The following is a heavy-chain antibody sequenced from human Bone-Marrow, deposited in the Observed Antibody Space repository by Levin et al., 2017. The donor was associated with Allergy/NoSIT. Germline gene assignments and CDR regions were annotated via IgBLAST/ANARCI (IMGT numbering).Heavy chain of an antibody. V-gene: IGHV4-59*01. CDR2: IYYSGST. D-gene: IGHD6-19*01. CDR1: GGSISSYY. J-gene: IGHJ4*02. Sequence: SETLSLTCTVSGGSISSYYWSWIRQPPGKGLEWIGYIYYSGSTNYNPSLKSRVTISVDTSKNQFSLKLSSVTAADTAVYYCARDGGYSSGWYLDYWGQGTLVTVSS. CDR3: ARDGGYSSGWYLDY.